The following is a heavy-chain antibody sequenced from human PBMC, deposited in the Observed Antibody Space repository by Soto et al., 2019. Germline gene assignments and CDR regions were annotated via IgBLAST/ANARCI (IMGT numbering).Heavy chain of an antibody. CDR3: ARGGNWNDPPS. Sequence: GGSLRLSCAASGFTFSSYGMHWVRQAPGKGLEWVAVISYDRSNKYYADSVKGRFTISRDNAKNSLYLQMNSLRAEDTAVYYCARGGNWNDPPSWGQGTLVTVSS. CDR2: ISYDRSNK. CDR1: GFTFSSYG. V-gene: IGHV3-30*03. J-gene: IGHJ5*02. D-gene: IGHD1-1*01.